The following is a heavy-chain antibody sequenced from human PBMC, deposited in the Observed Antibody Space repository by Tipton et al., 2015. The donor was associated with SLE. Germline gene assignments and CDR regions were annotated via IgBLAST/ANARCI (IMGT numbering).Heavy chain of an antibody. D-gene: IGHD2/OR15-2a*01. V-gene: IGHV3-53*01. CDR3: TRVESTSWAVDI. Sequence: GSLRLSCAASGFTVSSNYMGWVRPAPGKGLEWVSIIYSNGDTYYPHSVRGRFTISRDNAKNTLYLQMNSRRAEDTAVYYCTRVESTSWAVDICGQVIIVTVSS. CDR2: IYSNGDT. J-gene: IGHJ3*02. CDR1: GFTVSSNY.